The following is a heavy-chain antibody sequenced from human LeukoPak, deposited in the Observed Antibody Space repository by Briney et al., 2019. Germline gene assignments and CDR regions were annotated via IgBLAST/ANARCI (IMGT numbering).Heavy chain of an antibody. CDR2: ISSSGSTI. CDR3: ARDSQRWGNFDS. V-gene: IGHV3-48*03. CDR1: GFTFSSYE. D-gene: IGHD5-24*01. Sequence: GGSLRLSCAVSGFTFSSYEMNWVRQAPGKGLEWVSYISSSGSTIYYAASVNGRFTISRDNAKNSLYLQMNSLRVEDTAVYYCARDSQRWGNFDSWGQGTLVSVSS. J-gene: IGHJ4*02.